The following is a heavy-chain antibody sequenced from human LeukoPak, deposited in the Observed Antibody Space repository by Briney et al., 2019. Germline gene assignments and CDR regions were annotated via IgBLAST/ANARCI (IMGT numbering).Heavy chain of an antibody. CDR2: INHSGST. Sequence: SETLSLTCAVSGGSISSGGYSWSWIRQPPGKGLEWIGYINHSGSTNYNPSLKSRVTISVDTSKNQFSLKLSSVTAADTTVYYCARAGPFAGSTVTSYYFDYWGQGTLVTVSS. J-gene: IGHJ4*02. D-gene: IGHD4-17*01. V-gene: IGHV4-30-2*01. CDR1: GGSISSGGYS. CDR3: ARAGPFAGSTVTSYYFDY.